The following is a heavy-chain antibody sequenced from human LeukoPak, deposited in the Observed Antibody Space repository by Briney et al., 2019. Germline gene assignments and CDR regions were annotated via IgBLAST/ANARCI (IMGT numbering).Heavy chain of an antibody. V-gene: IGHV3-7*01. CDR2: IKQDAGEI. J-gene: IGHJ4*02. D-gene: IGHD6-13*01. CDR3: ARLGSSWDFFDF. Sequence: GRSLRLSCVASGFTLSGYWMSWVRQLPGKGLEWVANIKQDAGEIRYVDSVKGRFTISRDNAKNSVYLQMNSLRAEDTGVYYCARLGSSWDFFDFWGQGTLVTVS. CDR1: GFTLSGYW.